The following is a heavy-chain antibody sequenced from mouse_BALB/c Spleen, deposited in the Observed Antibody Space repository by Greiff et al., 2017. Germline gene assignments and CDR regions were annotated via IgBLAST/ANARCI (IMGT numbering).Heavy chain of an antibody. J-gene: IGHJ4*01. CDR1: GYTFTSYC. Sequence: VQLQQSGPVLARPGASVKMSCKASGYTFTSYCMHWVKQRPGQGLEWIGAIYPGNGDTSYNQKFKGKAKVTAVTSTSTAYMELSSLTNEDSAVCDGGETGTDYWGQGTTVTVSS. CDR2: IYPGNGDT. V-gene: IGHV1-5*01. CDR3: GETGTDY. D-gene: IGHD4-1*01.